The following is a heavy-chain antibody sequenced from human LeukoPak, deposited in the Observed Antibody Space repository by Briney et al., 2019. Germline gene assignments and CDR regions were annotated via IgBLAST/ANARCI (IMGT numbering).Heavy chain of an antibody. D-gene: IGHD3-10*01. CDR2: IRSKAYGGTT. Sequence: GGSLRLSCAASGFTFSSYSMNWVHQAPGKGLEWVGFIRSKAYGGTTEYAASVKGRFTISRDDSKSIAYLQMNSLRAKDTAVYYCAKQVVTMVRGALYYFDYWGQGTLVTVSS. V-gene: IGHV3-71*01. CDR1: GFTFSSYS. CDR3: AKQVVTMVRGALYYFDY. J-gene: IGHJ4*02.